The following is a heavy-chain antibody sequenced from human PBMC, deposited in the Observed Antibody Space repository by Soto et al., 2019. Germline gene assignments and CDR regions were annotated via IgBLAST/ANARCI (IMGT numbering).Heavy chain of an antibody. V-gene: IGHV4-59*08. CDR2: VHHSWGS. Sequence: SVPLSVTCSVAGGSSSRYSWSRFLQSPGKRMEWIGYVHHSWGSSYNPSLQSRVAISLDTSKSQFSLKVTSVTATDTAVYYCARQGFGPLHGLVEVWGQGTTVTVSS. D-gene: IGHD3-10*01. CDR1: GGSSSRYS. CDR3: ARQGFGPLHGLVEV. J-gene: IGHJ6*02.